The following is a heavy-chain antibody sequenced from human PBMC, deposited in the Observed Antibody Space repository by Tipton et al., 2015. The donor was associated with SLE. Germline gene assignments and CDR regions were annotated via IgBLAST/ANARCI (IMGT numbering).Heavy chain of an antibody. CDR3: ARQGRWLQSSFNY. Sequence: TLSLTCAVSSVSNTTTRYYWGWIRQPPGKGLEWIGSIYHSGISYHNPSLKSRVSMSLDMSKNQFSLNLNSLTAADTAIYYCARQGRWLQSSFNYWGQGIPVIVSS. CDR1: SVSNTTTRYY. CDR2: IYHSGIS. J-gene: IGHJ4*02. D-gene: IGHD5-24*01. V-gene: IGHV4-39*07.